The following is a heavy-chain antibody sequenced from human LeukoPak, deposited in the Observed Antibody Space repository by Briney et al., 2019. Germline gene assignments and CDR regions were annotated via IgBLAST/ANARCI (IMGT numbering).Heavy chain of an antibody. D-gene: IGHD6-13*01. Sequence: GSLRLSCAGAGFSITDHHMDWVRQPPGKGLEWIGEINHSGSTNYNPSLKSRVTISVDTSKNQFSLKLSSVTAADTAMYYCARGGAAAGIDYWGQGTLVTVSS. CDR2: INHSGST. CDR3: ARGGAAAGIDY. V-gene: IGHV4-34*01. CDR1: GFSITDHH. J-gene: IGHJ4*02.